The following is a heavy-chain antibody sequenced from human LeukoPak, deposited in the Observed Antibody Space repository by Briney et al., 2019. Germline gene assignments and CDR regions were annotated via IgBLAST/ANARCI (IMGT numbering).Heavy chain of an antibody. CDR3: ARALRYSSGWYVGY. Sequence: ASVKVSCKASGYTFTSYDINWVRQATGQGLEWMGWMNPNSGNTGYAQKFQGRVTMTRNTSISTAYMELSRLRSDDTAVYYCARALRYSSGWYVGYWGQGTLVTVSS. V-gene: IGHV1-8*01. D-gene: IGHD6-19*01. J-gene: IGHJ4*02. CDR1: GYTFTSYD. CDR2: MNPNSGNT.